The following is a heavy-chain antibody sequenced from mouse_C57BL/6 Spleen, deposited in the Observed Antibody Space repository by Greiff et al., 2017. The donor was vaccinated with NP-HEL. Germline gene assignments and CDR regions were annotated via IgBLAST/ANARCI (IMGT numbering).Heavy chain of an antibody. CDR2: IYPGDGDT. V-gene: IGHV1-82*01. Sequence: VQLQQSGPELVKPGASVKISCKASGYAFSSSWMNWVKQRPGKGLEWIGRIYPGDGDTNYNGKFKGKATLTADKSSSTAYMHLSSLTSEDSAVCVCARENECGSNRLEDWGQGTTRTVS. D-gene: IGHD1-1*01. CDR3: ARENECGSNRLED. J-gene: IGHJ2*01. CDR1: GYAFSSSW.